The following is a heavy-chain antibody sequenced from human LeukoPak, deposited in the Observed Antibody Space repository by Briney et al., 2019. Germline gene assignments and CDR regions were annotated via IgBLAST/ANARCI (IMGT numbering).Heavy chain of an antibody. J-gene: IGHJ4*02. V-gene: IGHV3-74*01. D-gene: IGHD3-16*01. CDR3: ARDWGEGYFDY. CDR2: INSDGSST. CDR1: GFTFSSYW. Sequence: GGSLRLSCAASGFTFSSYWMHWVRQAPGKGLVWVSRINSDGSSTSHADSVKGRFTISRDNAKNTLYLQVISLRAEDTAVYYCARDWGEGYFDYWGQGTLVTVSS.